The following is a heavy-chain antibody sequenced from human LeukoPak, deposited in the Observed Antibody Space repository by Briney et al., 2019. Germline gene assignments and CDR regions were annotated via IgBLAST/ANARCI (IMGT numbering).Heavy chain of an antibody. CDR3: ARGPGTSAPTPDDY. V-gene: IGHV1-69*04. D-gene: IGHD1-1*01. Sequence: SWVRQAXGQGLEWMGRIIPILGIANYAQKFQGRVTITADKSTSTAYMELSSLRSEDTAVYYCARGPGTSAPTPDDYWGQGTLVTVSS. J-gene: IGHJ4*02. CDR2: IIPILGIA.